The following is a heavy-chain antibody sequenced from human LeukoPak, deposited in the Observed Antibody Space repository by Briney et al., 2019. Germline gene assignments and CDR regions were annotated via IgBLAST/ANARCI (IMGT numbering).Heavy chain of an antibody. Sequence: ASVKVSCKASGYTFTSYGISWVRQAPGQGLEWMGWISAYNGNTNYAQKFQGRVTMTRTTSTNTAYMELSSLTSEDTAVYYCARDSRGAAAADDPFDFWGQGTKVTVST. D-gene: IGHD6-13*01. CDR2: ISAYNGNT. CDR1: GYTFTSYG. V-gene: IGHV1-18*01. J-gene: IGHJ3*01. CDR3: ARDSRGAAAADDPFDF.